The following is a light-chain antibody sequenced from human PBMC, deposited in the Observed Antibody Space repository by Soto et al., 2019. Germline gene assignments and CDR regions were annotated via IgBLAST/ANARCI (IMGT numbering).Light chain of an antibody. V-gene: IGKV1-9*01. Sequence: IHLTQSPSFLSASVGDRVTITCRASQAVPSYIAWYQQKPGKPPKLLIYDESTMHSGVPSRFSGRKSGTQFTLTIGSLQPEDFAAYYCQQVNNYPRTFGGGTKVDIK. CDR2: DES. CDR3: QQVNNYPRT. J-gene: IGKJ4*01. CDR1: QAVPSY.